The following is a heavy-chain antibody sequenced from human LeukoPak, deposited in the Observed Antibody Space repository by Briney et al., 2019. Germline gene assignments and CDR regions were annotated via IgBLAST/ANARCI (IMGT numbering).Heavy chain of an antibody. CDR3: ARLGVDY. CDR2: INPYSSGT. J-gene: IGHJ4*02. CDR1: GYTFTGYY. V-gene: IGHV1-2*02. D-gene: IGHD3-16*01. Sequence: ASVNVSCKASGYTFTGYYMHWVRQSPGQGLEWMGWINPYSSGTNNTQKFQGRVTMTRDTSISTAYMELSRLRSDDTAVYYCARLGVDYWGQGTVDTVSS.